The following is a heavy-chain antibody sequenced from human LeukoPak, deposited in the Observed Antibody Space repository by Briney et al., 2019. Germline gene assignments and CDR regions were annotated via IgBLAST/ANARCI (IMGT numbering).Heavy chain of an antibody. CDR3: ATSSGNIDY. V-gene: IGHV3-23*01. CDR2: ISGSGRST. Sequence: GGSLRLSCAASGFTFSSYSMNWVRQAPGKGLEWVSAISGSGRSTYYADSVKGRFTISRDNSKNTLYLQMNSLRAEDTAVYYCATSSGNIDYWGQGTLVAVSS. D-gene: IGHD3-10*01. J-gene: IGHJ4*02. CDR1: GFTFSSYS.